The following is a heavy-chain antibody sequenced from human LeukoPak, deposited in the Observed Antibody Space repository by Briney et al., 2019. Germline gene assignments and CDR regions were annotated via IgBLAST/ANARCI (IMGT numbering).Heavy chain of an antibody. V-gene: IGHV1-24*01. J-gene: IGHJ4*02. CDR1: GYTLTELS. D-gene: IGHD2-15*01. Sequence: ASVKVSCKVSGYTLTELSMHWVRQAPGKGLEWMGGFDPEDGETIYGQKFQGRVTMTEDTSTDTAYMELSSLRSEDTAVYYCATSARGYCSGGSCYGGGFDYWGQGTLVTVSS. CDR2: FDPEDGET. CDR3: ATSARGYCSGGSCYGGGFDY.